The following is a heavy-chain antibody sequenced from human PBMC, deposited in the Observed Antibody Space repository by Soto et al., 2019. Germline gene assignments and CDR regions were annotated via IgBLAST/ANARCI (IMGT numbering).Heavy chain of an antibody. Sequence: QVQLLQSGAEVKKPGSSVKVSCKVSGGAFTNYSLNWVRHAPGQGLEWLGGIIPLHNTSNYSLKLLGRGSVTADISSNTVYMHLRGLTSDDTATYYCVIWSNWNPLYIRGMHVWGQGTMVTVSS. CDR3: VIWSNWNPLYIRGMHV. D-gene: IGHD1-20*01. CDR2: IIPLHNTS. V-gene: IGHV1-69*06. CDR1: GGAFTNYS. J-gene: IGHJ6*02.